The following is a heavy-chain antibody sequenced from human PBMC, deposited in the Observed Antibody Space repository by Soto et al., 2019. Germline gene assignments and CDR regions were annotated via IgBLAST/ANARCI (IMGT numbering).Heavy chain of an antibody. Sequence: PSETLSLTCAVYGGSFSGYYWSWIRQPPGKGLEWIGEINHSGSTNYNPSLKSRVTISVDTSKNQFSLKLSSVTAADTAVYYCARGVRTIKPFFDYWGQGTLVTVSS. J-gene: IGHJ4*02. V-gene: IGHV4-34*01. CDR1: GGSFSGYY. CDR3: ARGVRTIKPFFDY. D-gene: IGHD3-10*01. CDR2: INHSGST.